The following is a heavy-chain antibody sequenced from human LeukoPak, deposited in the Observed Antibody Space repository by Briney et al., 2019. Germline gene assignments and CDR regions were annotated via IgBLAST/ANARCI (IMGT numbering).Heavy chain of an antibody. V-gene: IGHV3-9*03. J-gene: IGHJ4*02. CDR3: AKDIRPYYYDSSGYGFAY. CDR1: GFTFDDYA. D-gene: IGHD3-22*01. CDR2: ISWNSGSI. Sequence: GGSLRLSCAASGFTFDDYAMHWVRQAPGKGLEWVSGISWNSGSIGYADSVKGRFTISRDNAKNSLYLQMNSLRAEDMALYYCAKDIRPYYYDSSGYGFAYWGQGTLVTVSS.